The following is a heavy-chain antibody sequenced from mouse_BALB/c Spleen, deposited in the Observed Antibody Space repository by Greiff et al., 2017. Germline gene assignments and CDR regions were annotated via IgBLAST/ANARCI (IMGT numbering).Heavy chain of an antibody. Sequence: QVQLQQPGAELVKPGASVKMSCKASGYTFTSYNMHWVKQTPGQGLEWIGAIYPGNGDTSYNQKFKGKATLTADKSSSTAYMQLSSLTSEDSAVYYCARWYGNYEGYAMDYWGQGTSVTVSS. CDR3: ARWYGNYEGYAMDY. CDR1: GYTFTSYN. J-gene: IGHJ4*01. V-gene: IGHV1-12*01. CDR2: IYPGNGDT. D-gene: IGHD2-10*02.